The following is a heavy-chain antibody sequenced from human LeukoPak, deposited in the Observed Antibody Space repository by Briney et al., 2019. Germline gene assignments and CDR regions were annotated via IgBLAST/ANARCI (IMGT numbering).Heavy chain of an antibody. D-gene: IGHD7-27*01. CDR2: INHSGST. Sequence: SETLSLTCAVYGGSFSGYYWSWIRQPPGKGLEWIGEINHSGSTNYNPSLKSRVTISVDTSKNQFSLKLSSVTAADTAVYYCAREGNWGSRSGRLDYFDYWGQGTLVTVPS. CDR1: GGSFSGYY. J-gene: IGHJ4*02. CDR3: AREGNWGSRSGRLDYFDY. V-gene: IGHV4-34*01.